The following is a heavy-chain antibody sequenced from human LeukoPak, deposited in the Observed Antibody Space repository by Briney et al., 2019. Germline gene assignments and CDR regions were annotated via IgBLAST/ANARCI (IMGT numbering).Heavy chain of an antibody. V-gene: IGHV1-2*02. J-gene: IGHJ5*02. D-gene: IGHD6-13*01. Sequence: ASVKVSCKASGYTFTGYYMHWVRQAPGQGLEWMGWINPNSGGTNYAQKFQGRVTMTRDTSISTAYMELSRLRSDGTAVYYCARAPPYSSSRSNWFDPWGQGTLVTVSS. CDR1: GYTFTGYY. CDR3: ARAPPYSSSRSNWFDP. CDR2: INPNSGGT.